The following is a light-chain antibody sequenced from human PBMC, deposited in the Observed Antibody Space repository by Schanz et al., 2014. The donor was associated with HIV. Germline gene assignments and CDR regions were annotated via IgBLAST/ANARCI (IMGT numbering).Light chain of an antibody. CDR2: SND. Sequence: QSVLTQPPSASGTPGQRVTISCSGSSSNIGSNYVYWYQQLPGTAPKLLIYSNDQRPSGVPDRFSGAKSGTSASLAITGLQAEDEADYYCAAWDDSLHGVFGGGTKLTVL. J-gene: IGLJ3*02. CDR1: SSNIGSNY. CDR3: AAWDDSLHGV. V-gene: IGLV1-44*01.